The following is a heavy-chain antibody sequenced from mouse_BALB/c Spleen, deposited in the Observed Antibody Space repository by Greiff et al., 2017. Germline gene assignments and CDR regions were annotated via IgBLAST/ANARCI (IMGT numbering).Heavy chain of an antibody. CDR1: GFNIKDYY. V-gene: IGHV14-1*02. Sequence: EVKLMESGAELVRPGALVKLSCKASGFNIKDYYMHWVKQRPEQGLEWIGWIDPENGNTIYDPKFQGKASITADTSSNTAYLQLSSLTSEDTAVYYCARTDYYAMDYWGQGTSVTVSS. CDR2: IDPENGNT. J-gene: IGHJ4*01. CDR3: ARTDYYAMDY.